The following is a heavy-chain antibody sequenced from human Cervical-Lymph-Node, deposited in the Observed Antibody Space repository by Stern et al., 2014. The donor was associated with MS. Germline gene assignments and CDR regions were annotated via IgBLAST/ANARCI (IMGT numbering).Heavy chain of an antibody. D-gene: IGHD1/OR15-1a*01. CDR1: GYSFTSYW. Sequence: VQLVQSGAEVKKPGDSLKISCKASGYSFTSYWIGWVRQLPGTGLEWMGIIYPGDSDTRYSPSFQGQVTISADRSISTAYLQWSSLKASDTAMYYCVRQAPEQTLDYWGQGTLVTVSS. V-gene: IGHV5-51*01. CDR3: VRQAPEQTLDY. CDR2: IYPGDSDT. J-gene: IGHJ4*02.